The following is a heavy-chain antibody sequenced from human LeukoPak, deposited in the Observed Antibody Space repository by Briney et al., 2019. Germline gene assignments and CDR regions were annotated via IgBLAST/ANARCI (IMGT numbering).Heavy chain of an antibody. D-gene: IGHD2-15*01. Sequence: ASVKFSCKASGYTLTGYYLNWVRQAPGQGLEWMGRIIPIFGTANYAQKFQGRVTITTDESTSTAYMELSSVRSEETAVHCWAGGRRLGHNLFDPWAEGTLDTVFS. CDR2: IIPIFGTA. J-gene: IGHJ5*02. CDR1: GYTLTGYY. V-gene: IGHV1-69*05. CDR3: AGGRRLGHNLFDP.